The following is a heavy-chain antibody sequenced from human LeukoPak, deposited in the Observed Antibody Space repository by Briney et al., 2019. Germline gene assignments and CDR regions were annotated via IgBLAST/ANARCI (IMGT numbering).Heavy chain of an antibody. J-gene: IGHJ3*02. V-gene: IGHV4-34*01. CDR3: ARGSWIFYSSRDALNT. CDR1: GGSFSGYY. Sequence: SETLSLTCAVSGGSFSGYYWSWLRQPPGKGLEWVGEINHSGSTNDNPSLKSRVTMSLDTSKKQFSLKLSSVTAADTAVYYCARGSWIFYSSRDALNTRGHGKMVTVSS. D-gene: IGHD2-2*03. CDR2: INHSGST.